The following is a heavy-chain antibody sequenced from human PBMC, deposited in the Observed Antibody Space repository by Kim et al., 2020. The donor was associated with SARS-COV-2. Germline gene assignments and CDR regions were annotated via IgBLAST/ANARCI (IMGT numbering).Heavy chain of an antibody. V-gene: IGHV3-74*01. CDR3: ARADPVGYSGSYSTFDY. Sequence: GGSLRLSCAASGFTFSSYWMHWVRQAPGKGLVWVSRINSDGSSTSYADSVKGRFTISRDNAKNTLYLQMNSLRAEDTAVYYCARADPVGYSGSYSTFDYWGQGTLVTVSS. D-gene: IGHD1-26*01. CDR1: GFTFSSYW. J-gene: IGHJ4*02. CDR2: INSDGSST.